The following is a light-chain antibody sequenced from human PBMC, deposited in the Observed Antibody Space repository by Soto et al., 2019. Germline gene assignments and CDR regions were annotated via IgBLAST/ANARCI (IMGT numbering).Light chain of an antibody. CDR1: RSDAAGYNY. V-gene: IGLV2-14*01. CDR3: SSDTSSSTYV. J-gene: IGLJ1*01. Sequence: QSALTQPASVSGSPGQSITISCTGTRSDAAGYNYVSWYQQHPGKATTLMIYEVSNRPSGVSNRFAGSKSGNTASLTISRLQAEDEGDYYCSSDTSSSTYVVATGTQLTVL. CDR2: EVS.